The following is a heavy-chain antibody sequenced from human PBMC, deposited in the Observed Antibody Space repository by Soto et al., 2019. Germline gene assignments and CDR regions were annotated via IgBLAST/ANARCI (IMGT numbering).Heavy chain of an antibody. J-gene: IGHJ1*01. Sequence: GGSLRLSCAASGFTFSSYWMSWVRQAPGKGLEWVANIKQDGSEKHYVDSVKSRFTISRDNSKNTLYLQMNSLRAEDTAVYYCAKAGGDDYGDYVVWGASAEYFQHWGQGTLVTVSS. CDR1: GFTFSSYW. CDR3: AKAGGDDYGDYVVWGASAEYFQH. D-gene: IGHD4-17*01. CDR2: IKQDGSEK. V-gene: IGHV3-7*03.